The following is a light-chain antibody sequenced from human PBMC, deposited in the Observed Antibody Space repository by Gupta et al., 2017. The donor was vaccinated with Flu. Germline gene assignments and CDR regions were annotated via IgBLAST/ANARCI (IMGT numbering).Light chain of an antibody. V-gene: IGKV1-5*03. J-gene: IGKJ1*01. CDR3: QQCGSYST. CDR2: KSS. CDR1: QSVSGC. Sequence: DIQMTQSPSTLSASVGDRVTITCRASQSVSGCLAWYQQKPGKAPNLLIYKSSTLDSGVPPRFSGSGSATEFTLTITHLQPDDFATYYFQQCGSYSTFGQGTKVEI.